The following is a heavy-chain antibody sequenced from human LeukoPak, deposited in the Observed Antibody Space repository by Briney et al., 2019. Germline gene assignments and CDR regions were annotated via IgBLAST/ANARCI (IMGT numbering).Heavy chain of an antibody. CDR2: INPNSGGT. V-gene: IGHV1-2*04. D-gene: IGHD3-3*01. Sequence: GASVKVSCKASGYTFTGYYMHWVRQAPGQGLEWMGWINPNSGGTNYAQKFQGWVTMTRDTSISTAYMELSRLRSDDTAVYYCARRPHKRYYDFWSGSLRLYGMDVWGQGTTVTVSS. J-gene: IGHJ6*02. CDR1: GYTFTGYY. CDR3: ARRPHKRYYDFWSGSLRLYGMDV.